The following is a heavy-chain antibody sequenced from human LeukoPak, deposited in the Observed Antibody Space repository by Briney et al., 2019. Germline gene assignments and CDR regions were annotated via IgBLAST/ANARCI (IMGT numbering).Heavy chain of an antibody. V-gene: IGHV4-61*02. CDR1: GGSISSGSYY. Sequence: SETLSLTCTVSGGSISSGSYYWSWIRQPAGKGLEWIGRIYTSGSTNYNPSLKSRVSMSIDTSKKQFSLKLSSVTAADTAVYYCARGFGVTNWFDPWGQGTLVTVSS. CDR2: IYTSGST. CDR3: ARGFGVTNWFDP. D-gene: IGHD3-3*01. J-gene: IGHJ5*02.